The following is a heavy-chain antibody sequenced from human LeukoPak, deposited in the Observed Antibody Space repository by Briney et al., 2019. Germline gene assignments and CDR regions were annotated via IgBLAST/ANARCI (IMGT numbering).Heavy chain of an antibody. CDR3: ARDQGRQWLVRERGAGDYMDV. V-gene: IGHV1-18*01. CDR1: GYTFTSYG. CDR2: ISAYNGNT. Sequence: ASVKVSCKASGYTFTSYGISWVRQAPGQGLEWMGWISAYNGNTNYAQKLQGRVTMTTDTSTSTAYMELRSLRSEDTAVYYCARDQGRQWLVRERGAGDYMDVWGKGTTVTVSS. J-gene: IGHJ6*03. D-gene: IGHD6-19*01.